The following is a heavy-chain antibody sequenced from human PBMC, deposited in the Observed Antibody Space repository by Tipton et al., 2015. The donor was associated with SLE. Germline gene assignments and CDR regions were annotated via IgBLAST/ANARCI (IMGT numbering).Heavy chain of an antibody. CDR1: GFTFSSYG. CDR3: AKDRGIAAAGPNWLDP. V-gene: IGHV3-30*02. D-gene: IGHD6-13*01. CDR2: IRYDGSNK. Sequence: SLRLSCAASGFTFSSYGMHWVRQAPGKGLEWVAFIRYDGSNKYYADSVKGRFTSSRDNSKNTQYLQMNSLGAEDTAVYYCAKDRGIAAAGPNWLDPWGQGTLFTVSS. J-gene: IGHJ5*02.